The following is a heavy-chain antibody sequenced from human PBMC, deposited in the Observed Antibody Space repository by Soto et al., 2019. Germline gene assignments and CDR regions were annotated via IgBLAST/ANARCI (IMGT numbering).Heavy chain of an antibody. CDR3: AGEVREMTTAIFAP. V-gene: IGHV4-4*02. CDR1: GGSINSSNC. Sequence: QVQLQESGPGLVKPSGTLSLTCAVSGGSINSSNCWRWVRQPTGKGLERIGEIYPSGSTNYNASLTSRVTISVDKSKNQFSLKLSSVTAADTAVYYCAGEVREMTTAIFAPWGQGTLVTVSS. D-gene: IGHD4-17*01. J-gene: IGHJ5*02. CDR2: IYPSGST.